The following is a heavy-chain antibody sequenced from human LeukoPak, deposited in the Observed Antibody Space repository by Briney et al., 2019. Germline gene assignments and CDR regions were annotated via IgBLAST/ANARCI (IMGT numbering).Heavy chain of an antibody. V-gene: IGHV1-18*01. CDR3: ARIPIMYSSGWYRDYFDY. Sequence: SVKVSCKASGYTFTSYGISWVRQAPGQGLEWMGWISAYNGNTNYAQKLQGRVTMTTDTSTSTAYMELRSLRSDDTAVYYCARIPIMYSSGWYRDYFDYWGQGTLVTVSS. D-gene: IGHD6-19*01. J-gene: IGHJ4*02. CDR1: GYTFTSYG. CDR2: ISAYNGNT.